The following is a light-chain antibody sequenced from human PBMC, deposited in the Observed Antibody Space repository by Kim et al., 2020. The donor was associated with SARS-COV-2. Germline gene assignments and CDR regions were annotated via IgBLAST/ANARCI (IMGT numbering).Light chain of an antibody. CDR2: GKN. J-gene: IGLJ2*01. V-gene: IGLV3-19*01. Sequence: LGQTVRIKCQGDSLRNYYASWYQQKPGQAPVLVIYGKNNRPSGIPDRFSGSSSGNTASLTITGAQAEDEADYYCNSRDSSGNHLVFGGGTQLTVL. CDR1: SLRNYY. CDR3: NSRDSSGNHLV.